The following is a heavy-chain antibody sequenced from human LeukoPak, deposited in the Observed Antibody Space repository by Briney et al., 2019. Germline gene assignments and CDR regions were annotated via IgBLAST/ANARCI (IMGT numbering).Heavy chain of an antibody. CDR1: GFSFSDYW. CDR3: ARGGYISSWYWVY. V-gene: IGHV3-7*03. CDR2: INRDGSEK. J-gene: IGHJ4*02. D-gene: IGHD6-13*01. Sequence: GGSLRLSCAASGFSFSDYWMTWVRQAPGKALEWVANINRDGSEKYYVDSVKGRFTISRDSPKSSLYLQMNNLRAEDTATYYCARGGYISSWYWVYWGQGTLVTVSS.